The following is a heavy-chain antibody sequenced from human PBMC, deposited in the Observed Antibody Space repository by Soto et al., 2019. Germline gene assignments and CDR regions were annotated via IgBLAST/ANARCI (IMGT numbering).Heavy chain of an antibody. CDR3: TTDPLSLGELYDGFDY. Sequence: SETLSLTCAVYGGSLSGYYWSWIRQPPGKGLEWIGEINHSGSTNYNPSLKSRVTISVDTSKNQFSLKLSSVTAEDTAVFYCTTDPLSLGELYDGFDYWGQGTLVTVSS. D-gene: IGHD3-16*01. CDR1: GGSLSGYY. V-gene: IGHV4-34*01. CDR2: INHSGST. J-gene: IGHJ4*02.